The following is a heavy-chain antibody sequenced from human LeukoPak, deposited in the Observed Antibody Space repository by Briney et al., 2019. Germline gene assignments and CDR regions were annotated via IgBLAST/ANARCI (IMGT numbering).Heavy chain of an antibody. V-gene: IGHV3-23*01. Sequence: PGGSLRLSCAASGFIFSSFDMCWGRQAPGKGLEWASGISVSGGSTYYADSVKGRFTISRDNSKNTLYLQMNSLRAEDTAVYYCAKVGPDPWGQGTLVTVSS. J-gene: IGHJ5*02. CDR2: ISVSGGST. CDR3: AKVGPDP. CDR1: GFIFSSFD.